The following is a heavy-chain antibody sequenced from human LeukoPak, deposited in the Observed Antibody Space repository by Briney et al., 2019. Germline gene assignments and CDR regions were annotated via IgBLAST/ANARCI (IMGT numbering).Heavy chain of an antibody. Sequence: GGSLRLSCAASGFIFDDYGMSWVRQAPGKGLEWVSGINWNGGSTGYADSVKGRFTISRDNAKNSLYLQMNSLRAEDTALYYCVRGGNAYWYFDLWGRGTLVTVSS. D-gene: IGHD4-23*01. V-gene: IGHV3-20*04. CDR3: VRGGNAYWYFDL. J-gene: IGHJ2*01. CDR1: GFIFDDYG. CDR2: INWNGGST.